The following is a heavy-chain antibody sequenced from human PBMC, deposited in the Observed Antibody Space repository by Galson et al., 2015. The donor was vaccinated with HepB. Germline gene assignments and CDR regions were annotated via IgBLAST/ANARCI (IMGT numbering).Heavy chain of an antibody. CDR3: AKVRRQQLANWYFDL. D-gene: IGHD6-13*01. J-gene: IGHJ2*01. V-gene: IGHV3-30*18. CDR2: ISYDGSNK. CDR1: GFTFSSYG. Sequence: SLRLSCAASGFTFSSYGMHWVRQAPGKGLEWVAVISYDGSNKYYADSVKGRFTISRDNSKNTLYLQMNSLRAEDTAVYYCAKVRRQQLANWYFDLWGRGTLVAVSS.